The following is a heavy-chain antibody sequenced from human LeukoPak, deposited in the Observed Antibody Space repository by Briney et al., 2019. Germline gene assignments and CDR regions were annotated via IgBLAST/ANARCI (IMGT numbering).Heavy chain of an antibody. J-gene: IGHJ4*02. Sequence: GGSLRLSCAASGFTVSSNYMSWVRQAPGKGLEWVSVIYSGGSTYYADSVKGRFTISRDNSKNTLYLQMNRLRAEDTAVYYCARGRDGYNYGPFDYWGQGTLVTVSS. V-gene: IGHV3-66*01. CDR3: ARGRDGYNYGPFDY. CDR2: IYSGGST. CDR1: GFTVSSNY. D-gene: IGHD5-24*01.